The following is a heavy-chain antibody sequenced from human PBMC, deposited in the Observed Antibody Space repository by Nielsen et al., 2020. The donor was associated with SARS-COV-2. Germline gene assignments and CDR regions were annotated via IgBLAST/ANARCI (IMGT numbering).Heavy chain of an antibody. J-gene: IGHJ4*02. CDR1: NDYIRSSDYY. V-gene: IGHV4-39*01. Sequence: SETLSLTCSVANDYIRSSDYYWGWIRQPPGQGLEWIGSIYYSGRTYYNPSLKSRVTISEDPSKNQFSLRLSSVTATDTAVYYCARRPGHYFDSGGRFFSYYFDFWGKGLLVTVSS. CDR3: ARRPGHYFDSGGRFFSYYFDF. D-gene: IGHD3-22*01. CDR2: IYYSGRT.